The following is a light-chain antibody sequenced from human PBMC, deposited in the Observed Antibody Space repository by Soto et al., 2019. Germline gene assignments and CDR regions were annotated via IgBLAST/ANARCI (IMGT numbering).Light chain of an antibody. CDR3: QQYDNWPSLT. CDR2: GAS. Sequence: EIVMTQSPATLSVSPGERATLSCRASQSLSTNLAWYQQKPGQAPRLLIYGASTRATGIPARFSGSGSGTEFTLTISSLQSEDFAVYYCQQYDNWPSLTFGGGTKVDIK. V-gene: IGKV3-15*01. CDR1: QSLSTN. J-gene: IGKJ4*01.